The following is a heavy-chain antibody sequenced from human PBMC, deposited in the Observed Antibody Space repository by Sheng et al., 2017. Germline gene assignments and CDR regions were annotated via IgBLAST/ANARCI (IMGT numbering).Heavy chain of an antibody. Sequence: QVQLQQWGAGLLKPSETLSLTCAVYGGSFSGYYWSWIRQPPGKGLEWIGEINHSGSTNYNPSLKSRVTISVDTSKNQFSLKLSSVTAADTAVYYCARGIRFLEWLLERNWFDPWGQGTLVTVSS. CDR3: ARGIRFLEWLLERNWFDP. CDR2: INHSGST. V-gene: IGHV4-34*01. CDR1: GGSFSGYY. D-gene: IGHD3-3*01. J-gene: IGHJ5*02.